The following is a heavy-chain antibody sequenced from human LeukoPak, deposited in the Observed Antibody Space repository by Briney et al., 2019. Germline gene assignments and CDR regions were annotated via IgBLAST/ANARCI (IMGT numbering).Heavy chain of an antibody. V-gene: IGHV3-23*01. D-gene: IGHD6-13*01. J-gene: IGHJ4*02. CDR2: ISGSGGST. CDR1: GFTFSSYA. CDR3: AKAPIAALNYYFDY. Sequence: QPGGSLRLSCAASGFTFSSYAMNWVRQAPGKGLEWVSAISGSGGSTYYADSVKGRFTISRDNSKNTLYLQMNSLRAEDTAVYYCAKAPIAALNYYFDYWGQGTLVTVSS.